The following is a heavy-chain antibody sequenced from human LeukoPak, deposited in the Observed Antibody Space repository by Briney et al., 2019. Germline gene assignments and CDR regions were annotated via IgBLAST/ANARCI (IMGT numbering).Heavy chain of an antibody. CDR3: ARGHYDVLAASYKWTPDY. Sequence: GGSLRLSCAASGFTVSSNYMSWVRQAPGKGLEWVSVICSGGSTYYADSVKGRFTISRDNSKNTLYLQMNSLRAEDTAVYYCARGHYDVLAASYKWTPDYWGQGTLVTVSS. D-gene: IGHD3-9*01. CDR1: GFTVSSNY. CDR2: ICSGGST. J-gene: IGHJ4*02. V-gene: IGHV3-66*02.